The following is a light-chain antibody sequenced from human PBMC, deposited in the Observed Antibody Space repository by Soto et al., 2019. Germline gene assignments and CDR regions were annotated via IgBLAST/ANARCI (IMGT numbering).Light chain of an antibody. CDR1: QSVLYSSNNKNY. CDR2: WAS. Sequence: DIVMTQSPDSLAVSLGERATINCKSSQSVLYSSNNKNYLAWYQQKPGQPPKLLIYWASTRESGVPDRFSGSGSGTDFNLTISSLQAEDVAGYDCQQYYSTPRTFGQGTKVEIK. CDR3: QQYYSTPRT. J-gene: IGKJ1*01. V-gene: IGKV4-1*01.